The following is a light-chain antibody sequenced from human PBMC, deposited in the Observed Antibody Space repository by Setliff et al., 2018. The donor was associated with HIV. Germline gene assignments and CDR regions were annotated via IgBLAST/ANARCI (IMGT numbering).Light chain of an antibody. CDR2: DND. V-gene: IGLV1-51*01. CDR3: GTWDTSLRAYV. CDR1: NSNIENNS. J-gene: IGLJ1*01. Sequence: QSVLTQPPSVSAAPGQKVTVSCSGSNSNIENNSVSWYQQLPGTAPKLLIYDNDKRPSGIPDRLSGSKSGTSATLGITGLQSWDEADYFCGTWDTSLRAYVFGSGTKVTVL.